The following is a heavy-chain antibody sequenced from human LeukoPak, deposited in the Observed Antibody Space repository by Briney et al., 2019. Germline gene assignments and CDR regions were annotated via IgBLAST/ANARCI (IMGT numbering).Heavy chain of an antibody. J-gene: IGHJ4*02. V-gene: IGHV3-15*01. D-gene: IGHD3-3*01. Sequence: PSGTLSLTCAVSGGSISSSNWWSWVRQAPGKGLEWVGRIKSKTDGGTTDYAAPVKGRFTISRDDSKNTLYLQMNSLKTEDTAVYYCTTDAPYDFWSGYYDYWGQGTLVTVSS. CDR3: TTDAPYDFWSGYYDY. CDR1: GGSISSSNW. CDR2: IKSKTDGGTT.